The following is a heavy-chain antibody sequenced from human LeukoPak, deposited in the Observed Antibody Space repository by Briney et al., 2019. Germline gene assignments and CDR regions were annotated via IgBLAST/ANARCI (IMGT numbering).Heavy chain of an antibody. CDR2: ISGSGGST. D-gene: IGHD3-22*01. CDR1: GFTFISYG. CDR3: AKALSAYYYDSSWDY. J-gene: IGHJ4*02. Sequence: GGSLRLSCAAFGFTFISYGMSWVRQAPGKGLEWVSAISGSGGSTYYADSVKGRLTISRDNSKNTLYLQMNSLRAEDTAVYYCAKALSAYYYDSSWDYWGQGTLVTVSS. V-gene: IGHV3-23*01.